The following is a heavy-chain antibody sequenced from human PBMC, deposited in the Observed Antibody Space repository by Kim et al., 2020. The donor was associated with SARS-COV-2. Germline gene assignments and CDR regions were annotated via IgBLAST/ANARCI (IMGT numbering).Heavy chain of an antibody. J-gene: IGHJ4*02. Sequence: GGSLRLSCAASGFTFSNAWMSWVRQAPGKGLEWVGRIKSKTDGGTTDYAAPVKGRFTISRDDSKNTPYLQRNRLKTEDTAVYYCTTEAYCSGGSCFWGQGTLVTVSS. V-gene: IGHV3-15*01. CDR2: IKSKTDGGTT. CDR3: TTEAYCSGGSCF. CDR1: GFTFSNAW. D-gene: IGHD2-15*01.